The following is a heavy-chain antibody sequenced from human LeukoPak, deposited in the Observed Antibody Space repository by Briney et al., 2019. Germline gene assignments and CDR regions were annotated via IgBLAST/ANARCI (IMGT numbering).Heavy chain of an antibody. Sequence: SSETLSLTCAVYGGSFSGYYWSWIRQPPGKGLEWIGEINHSGSANYNPSLKSRVTISVDTSKNQFSLKLSSVTAADTAVYYCARDSSGYYRGWFDPWGQGTLVTVSS. D-gene: IGHD3-22*01. CDR1: GGSFSGYY. CDR3: ARDSSGYYRGWFDP. CDR2: INHSGSA. J-gene: IGHJ5*02. V-gene: IGHV4-34*01.